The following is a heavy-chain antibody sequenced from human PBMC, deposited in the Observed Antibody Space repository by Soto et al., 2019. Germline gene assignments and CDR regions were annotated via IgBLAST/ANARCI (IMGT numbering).Heavy chain of an antibody. CDR1: GGSISSSGYY. CDR2: INYSGRT. Sequence: ASETLSLTCTVTGGSISSSGYYWGWIRQPPGKGLEWIGSINYSGRTYYKSSLKSRVTVSVDTSKNQFSLKLTSVTAADTAVYYCASLQLIYSSGWYVNGMDVWGQGTTVTVSS. J-gene: IGHJ6*02. V-gene: IGHV4-39*01. D-gene: IGHD6-19*01. CDR3: ASLQLIYSSGWYVNGMDV.